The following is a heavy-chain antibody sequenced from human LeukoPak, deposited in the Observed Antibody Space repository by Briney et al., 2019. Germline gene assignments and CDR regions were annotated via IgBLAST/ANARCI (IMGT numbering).Heavy chain of an antibody. J-gene: IGHJ3*02. Sequence: SGPTLVKPTQTLTLTCTFSGFSLSTSGVGVGWIRQPRGKALEWLALIYWDDEKRYSPSLKSRFNITKHTSKNQVVLTMTNIDAVDTATYYCAHRGGCSGGSCYGDAFDIWGQGTLVTVS. CDR2: IYWDDEK. CDR3: AHRGGCSGGSCYGDAFDI. CDR1: GFSLSTSGVG. V-gene: IGHV2-5*02. D-gene: IGHD2-15*01.